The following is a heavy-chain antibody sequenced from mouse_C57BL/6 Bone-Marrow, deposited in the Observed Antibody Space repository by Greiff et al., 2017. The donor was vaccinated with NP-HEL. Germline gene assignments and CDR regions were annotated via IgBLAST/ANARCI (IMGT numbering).Heavy chain of an antibody. J-gene: IGHJ3*01. D-gene: IGHD1-1*01. V-gene: IGHV5-6*01. CDR3: ARAVYYGSSPFAY. Sequence: EVKVVESGGDLVKPGGSLKLSCAASGFTFSSYGMSWVRQTPDKRLEWVATISSGGSYTYSPDSGTGRFTISRDNAKNTLYLQRSSLKSEDTAMYYCARAVYYGSSPFAYWGQGTLVTVSA. CDR1: GFTFSSYG. CDR2: ISSGGSYT.